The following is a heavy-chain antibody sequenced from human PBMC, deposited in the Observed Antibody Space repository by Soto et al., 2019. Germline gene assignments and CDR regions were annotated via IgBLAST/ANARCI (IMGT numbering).Heavy chain of an antibody. CDR2: ISGSGGST. V-gene: IGHV3-23*01. Sequence: AGGSLRLSCAASGFTFSSYAMSWVRQAPGRGLEWVSAISGSGGSTYYADSVKGRFTISRDNSKNTLYLQMNSLRAEDTAVYYCAKRDSGYSPFGIVFWGQGTLVTVSS. CDR3: AKRDSGYSPFGIVF. J-gene: IGHJ4*02. CDR1: GFTFSSYA. D-gene: IGHD3-22*01.